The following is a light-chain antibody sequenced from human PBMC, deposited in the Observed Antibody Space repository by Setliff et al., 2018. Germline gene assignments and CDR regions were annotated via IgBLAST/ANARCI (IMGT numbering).Light chain of an antibody. CDR2: DVS. V-gene: IGLV2-14*03. Sequence: ALTQPASVSGSPGQSITISCTGTSSDVGGYDYVSWYQQHPGKAPKFMIYDVSYRPSGVSNRFSGSKSGNTASLTISGLQAEDEADYYCSSYTSSSTLYVFGTGTKVTVL. CDR1: SSDVGGYDY. CDR3: SSYTSSSTLYV. J-gene: IGLJ1*01.